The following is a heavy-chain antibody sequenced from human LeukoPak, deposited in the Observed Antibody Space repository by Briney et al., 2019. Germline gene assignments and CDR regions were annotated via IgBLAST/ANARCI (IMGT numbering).Heavy chain of an antibody. CDR3: ARDHCTSNSCYEDFYYGMDV. J-gene: IGHJ6*02. CDR2: INPNSGGT. CDR1: GYTFTDYY. V-gene: IGHV1-2*02. Sequence: ASVKVSCKASGYTFTDYYVHWVRQAPGQGLEWMGWINPNSGGTEYAQKFQGRVTLTRDTSISTAYMDLSRLGSDDTGMYYCARDHCTSNSCYEDFYYGMDVWGQGTTVTVSS. D-gene: IGHD2-2*01.